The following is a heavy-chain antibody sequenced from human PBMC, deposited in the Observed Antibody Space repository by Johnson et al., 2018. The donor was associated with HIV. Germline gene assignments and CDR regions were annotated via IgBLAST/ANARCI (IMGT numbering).Heavy chain of an antibody. CDR1: GFSLSSYA. Sequence: QVQLVESGGGVVQPGRSLRLSCAASGFSLSSYAMHWVRQAPGKGLEWVAVISYDGSNKYYADSVKGRFTISRDNSKNTLYVQINSLRAEDTALYYCARGGRYYDPGACDIWGQGTMVTVSS. D-gene: IGHD3-22*01. CDR3: ARGGRYYDPGACDI. V-gene: IGHV3-30*04. J-gene: IGHJ3*02. CDR2: ISYDGSNK.